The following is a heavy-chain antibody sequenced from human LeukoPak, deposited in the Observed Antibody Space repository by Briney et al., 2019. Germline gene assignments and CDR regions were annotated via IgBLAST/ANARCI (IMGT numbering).Heavy chain of an antibody. J-gene: IGHJ6*02. Sequence: SETLSLTCAVYGGSFSGYYWSWIRQPPGKGLEWIGQINHSGSTNYNPSIKSRVTISVDTSKNQFSLKLSSVTAADTAVYYCARVLGYCSSGSCYGAYYYYHAMDVWGQGTTVTVSS. D-gene: IGHD2-15*01. CDR2: INHSGST. V-gene: IGHV4-34*01. CDR3: ARVLGYCSSGSCYGAYYYYHAMDV. CDR1: GGSFSGYY.